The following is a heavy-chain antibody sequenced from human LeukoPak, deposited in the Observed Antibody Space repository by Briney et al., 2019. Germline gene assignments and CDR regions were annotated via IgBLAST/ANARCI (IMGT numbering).Heavy chain of an antibody. CDR1: GYTFTGYY. Sequence: ASVKVSCKASGYTFTGYYMHWMRQAPGHGLEWMGWINTHSGVTNYEQTFQGRVTMTRDTSISTAYMDLSGLRSDDTAVYYCAREFDDGSPRFDYWGHGTLLTVSS. CDR2: INTHSGVT. CDR3: AREFDDGSPRFDY. D-gene: IGHD1-1*01. V-gene: IGHV1-2*02. J-gene: IGHJ4*01.